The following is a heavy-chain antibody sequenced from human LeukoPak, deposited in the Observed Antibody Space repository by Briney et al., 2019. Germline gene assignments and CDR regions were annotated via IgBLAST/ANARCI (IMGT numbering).Heavy chain of an antibody. V-gene: IGHV1-2*02. CDR2: INPNSGGT. CDR3: ARGASQWLPPSYFDY. CDR1: GYTFTGYY. D-gene: IGHD3-22*01. J-gene: IGHJ4*02. Sequence: ASVKVSCKASGYTFTGYYMHWVRQAPGQGLEWMGWINPNSGGTNYAQNLQGRVTMTTDTSTSTAYMELRSLRSDDTAVYYCARGASQWLPPSYFDYWGQGTRVTVSS.